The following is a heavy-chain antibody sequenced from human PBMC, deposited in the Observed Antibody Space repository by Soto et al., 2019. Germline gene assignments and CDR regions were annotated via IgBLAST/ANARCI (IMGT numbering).Heavy chain of an antibody. CDR2: ISFDGSST. Sequence: EVQLVQSGGGLVQPGGSLRLSCAASGFTFSTYWMHWVRQAPGKGLVWVSRISFDGSSTTYADSVKGRFTISRDSAKNTLYLQMNSLRDEDTAVYYCAQLGYCSNVTCYSSIWGQGTLVTVSS. J-gene: IGHJ4*02. V-gene: IGHV3-74*01. CDR1: GFTFSTYW. D-gene: IGHD2-8*01. CDR3: AQLGYCSNVTCYSSI.